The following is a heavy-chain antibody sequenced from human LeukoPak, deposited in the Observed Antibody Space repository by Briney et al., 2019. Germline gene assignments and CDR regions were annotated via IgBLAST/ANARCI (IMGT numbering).Heavy chain of an antibody. D-gene: IGHD3-10*01. V-gene: IGHV3-23*01. Sequence: PGGSLRVSCAASGFIFSNYAMAWVRQAPGKGLEWVSGISAGGTRTYYADSVRGRFTIFRDNSKNTLYLQMNSLRAEDTAVYYCAKDGSYGSGSSARVAKEDYWGQGTLVTVSS. CDR1: GFIFSNYA. J-gene: IGHJ4*02. CDR3: AKDGSYGSGSSARVAKEDY. CDR2: ISAGGTRT.